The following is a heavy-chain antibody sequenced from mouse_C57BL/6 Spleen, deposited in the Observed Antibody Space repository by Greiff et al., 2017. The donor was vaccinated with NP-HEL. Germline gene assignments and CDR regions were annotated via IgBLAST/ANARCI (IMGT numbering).Heavy chain of an antibody. CDR3: ARGGYGSSYAMDY. CDR1: GFTFSDYG. CDR2: ISSGSSTI. D-gene: IGHD1-1*01. V-gene: IGHV5-17*01. J-gene: IGHJ4*01. Sequence: EVKVVESGGGLVKPGGSLKLSCAASGFTFSDYGMHWVRQAPEKGLEWVAYISSGSSTIYYADTVKGRFTISRDNAKNTLFLQMTSLRSEDTAMYYCARGGYGSSYAMDYWGQGTSVTVSS.